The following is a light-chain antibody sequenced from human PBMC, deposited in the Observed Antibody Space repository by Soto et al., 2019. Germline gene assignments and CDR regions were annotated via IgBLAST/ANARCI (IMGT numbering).Light chain of an antibody. Sequence: QSALTQPASVSGSPGQSITISCTGTSRDVGSSNLVSWYQQHPGKAPKLMIYEGSERPSGVSDRFSGSKTGNTASLTISGLQAEDEGDYYCCSYAGSSTWVFGGGTKLTVL. CDR1: SRDVGSSNL. CDR3: CSYAGSSTWV. V-gene: IGLV2-23*01. CDR2: EGS. J-gene: IGLJ3*02.